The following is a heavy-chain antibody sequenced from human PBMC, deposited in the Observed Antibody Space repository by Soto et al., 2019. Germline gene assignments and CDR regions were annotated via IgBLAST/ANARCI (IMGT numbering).Heavy chain of an antibody. Sequence: SGPTLVKPTQTLTLTCTFSGFSLSTSGVGVGWIRQPPGKALEWLALIYWDDDKRYSPSLKSRLTITKDTSKNQVVLTMTNMDPVDTATYYCAHSRHCSSTSCYNGRRGYYYYYMDVWGKGTTVTVSS. CDR2: IYWDDDK. V-gene: IGHV2-5*02. J-gene: IGHJ6*03. CDR1: GFSLSTSGVG. D-gene: IGHD2-2*02. CDR3: AHSRHCSSTSCYNGRRGYYYYYMDV.